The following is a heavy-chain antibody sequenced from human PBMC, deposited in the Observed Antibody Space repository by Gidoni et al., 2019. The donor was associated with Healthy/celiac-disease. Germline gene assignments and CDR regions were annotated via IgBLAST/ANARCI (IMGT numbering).Heavy chain of an antibody. CDR3: ARDAVVISGNYFDY. CDR1: AFTVCSYA. D-gene: IGHD3-22*01. V-gene: IGHV3-30-3*01. CDR2: ISYDGSNK. Sequence: QVRLVESGGGVVQPGRSLSLPCAASAFTVCSYAMHWVRQGPGKGLEWVAVISYDGSNKYYADSVKGRFTISRDNSKNTLYLQMNSLRAEDTAVYYCARDAVVISGNYFDYWGQGTLVTVSS. J-gene: IGHJ4*02.